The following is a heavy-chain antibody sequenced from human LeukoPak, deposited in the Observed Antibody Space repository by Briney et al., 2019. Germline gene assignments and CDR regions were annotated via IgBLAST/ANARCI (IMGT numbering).Heavy chain of an antibody. CDR2: IWYDGSNK. Sequence: GGSLRLSCAASGFTFSSYGMHWVRQAPGKGLEWVAVIWYDGSNKYYADSVKGRFTISRDNSKSTLYLQMNSLRAEDTAVYYCAKVMWDIVVVPAAMPVGYYYGMDVWGQGTTVTVSS. CDR1: GFTFSSYG. CDR3: AKVMWDIVVVPAAMPVGYYYGMDV. D-gene: IGHD2-2*01. J-gene: IGHJ6*02. V-gene: IGHV3-33*06.